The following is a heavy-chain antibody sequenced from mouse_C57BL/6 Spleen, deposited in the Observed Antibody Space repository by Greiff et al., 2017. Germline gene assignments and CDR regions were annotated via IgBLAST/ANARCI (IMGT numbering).Heavy chain of an antibody. CDR1: GYTFTSYW. V-gene: IGHV1-72*01. J-gene: IGHJ4*01. CDR2: IDPNSGGT. CDR3: ARSGFDDYDRGYAMDY. D-gene: IGHD2-4*01. Sequence: QVQLQQPGAELVKPGASVKLSCKASGYTFTSYWMHWVKQRPGRGLEWIGRIDPNSGGTKYNEKFKSKATLTVDKPSSTAYMQLSSLTSEDSAVYYCARSGFDDYDRGYAMDYWGQGTSVTVSS.